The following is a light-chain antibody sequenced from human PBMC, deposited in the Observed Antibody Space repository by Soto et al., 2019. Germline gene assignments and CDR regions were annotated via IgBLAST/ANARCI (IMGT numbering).Light chain of an antibody. V-gene: IGKV3-15*01. J-gene: IGKJ2*01. Sequence: EIAMTQSPATLSVSLGERATLSCRASQSISTELAWYQQKPGQPPRLLIYSASTRATGVPARFTGSESGSEFTLTISGLQSEDFAVYYCQQGHNWPLTFGQGTRLEI. CDR1: QSISTE. CDR2: SAS. CDR3: QQGHNWPLT.